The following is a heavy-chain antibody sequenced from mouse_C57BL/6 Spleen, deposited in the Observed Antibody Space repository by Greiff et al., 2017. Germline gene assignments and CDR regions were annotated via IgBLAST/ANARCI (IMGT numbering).Heavy chain of an antibody. J-gene: IGHJ2*01. CDR3: TTDDYPCYFDY. V-gene: IGHV14-1*01. CDR1: GFNIKDYY. D-gene: IGHD2-4*01. CDR2: IDPEDGDT. Sequence: EVQLQQSGAELVRPGASVKLSCTASGFNIKDYYMHWVKQRPEQGLEWIGRIDPEDGDTEYAPKFQGKATMTADTSSNTAYLQLSSLTSEDTAVSYCTTDDYPCYFDYWGQGTTLTVSS.